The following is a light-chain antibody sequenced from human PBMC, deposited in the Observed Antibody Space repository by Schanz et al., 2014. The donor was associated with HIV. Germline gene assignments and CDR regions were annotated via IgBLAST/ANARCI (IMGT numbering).Light chain of an antibody. CDR3: QHRTHWPPYT. CDR2: DAS. V-gene: IGKV3D-20*02. CDR1: QIIGSAY. J-gene: IGKJ2*01. Sequence: EIVLTQSPATLSVSPGERATLSCRASQIIGSAYLAWYQQKPGQAPRLLIYDASNRATGIPARFSGSGSGTDFTLTISSLEPEDSAVYYCQHRTHWPPYTFGQGTKVEIK.